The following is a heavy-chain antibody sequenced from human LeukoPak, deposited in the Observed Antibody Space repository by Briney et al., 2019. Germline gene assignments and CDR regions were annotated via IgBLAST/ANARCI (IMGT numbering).Heavy chain of an antibody. CDR1: GGSISSSNW. V-gene: IGHV4-4*02. D-gene: IGHD6-13*01. Sequence: SETLSLTCAVSGGSISSSNWWSWVRQPPGEGLEWIGEIYHSGSTNYNPSLKSRVTISVDTSKNQFSLKLSSVTAADTAVYYCARASSTSRMDSFDPWGQGTLVTVSS. CDR3: ARASSTSRMDSFDP. J-gene: IGHJ5*02. CDR2: IYHSGST.